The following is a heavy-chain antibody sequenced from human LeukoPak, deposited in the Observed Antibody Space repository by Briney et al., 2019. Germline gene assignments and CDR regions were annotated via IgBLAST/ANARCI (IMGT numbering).Heavy chain of an antibody. V-gene: IGHV3-23*01. Sequence: PGGSLRLSCAASGFNFANHAMSWVRQTAGKGLEWVSAISGGGDITYYADSVKGRFTISRDNSKDTLFLQMHSLRPGDTAVYYCVRDDGLRCVDLWGQGTLVTVSS. J-gene: IGHJ5*02. CDR2: ISGGGDIT. D-gene: IGHD2-8*01. CDR3: VRDDGLRCVDL. CDR1: GFNFANHA.